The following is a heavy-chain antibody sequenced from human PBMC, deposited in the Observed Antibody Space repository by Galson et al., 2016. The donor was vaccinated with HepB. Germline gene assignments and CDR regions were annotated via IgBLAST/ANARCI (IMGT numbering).Heavy chain of an antibody. J-gene: IGHJ4*02. CDR2: VGYTDGGT. CDR1: GFSFSDHD. Sequence: SLRLSCAASGFSFSDHDMAWVRQTPEKGLDLVSTVGYTDGGTDYADSVKGRFTVSADKSTSTTYMELRSLRSDDTALYYCESRSGPDDFWGQGTLVTVSS. CDR3: ESRSGPDDF. V-gene: IGHV3-23*01. D-gene: IGHD6-19*01.